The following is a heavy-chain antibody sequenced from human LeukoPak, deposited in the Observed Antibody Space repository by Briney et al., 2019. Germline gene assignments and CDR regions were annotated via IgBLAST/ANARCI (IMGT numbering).Heavy chain of an antibody. D-gene: IGHD3-16*02. CDR1: GYTFTSYD. Sequence: ASVKVSCKASGYTFTSYDINWVRQATGQGLEWMGWMNPNSGNTGYAQKFQGRVTMTRNTSISTAYMELSSLRAEDTAVYYCARDRVITFGGVIVLDYWGQGTLVTVSS. J-gene: IGHJ4*02. V-gene: IGHV1-8*01. CDR3: ARDRVITFGGVIVLDY. CDR2: MNPNSGNT.